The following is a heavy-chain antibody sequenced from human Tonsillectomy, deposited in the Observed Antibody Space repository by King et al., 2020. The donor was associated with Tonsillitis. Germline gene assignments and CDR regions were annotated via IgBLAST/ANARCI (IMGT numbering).Heavy chain of an antibody. CDR1: GFSLSTSGMC. CDR2: IDWEDDK. CDR3: ARIGYYYDSSGVIDY. D-gene: IGHD3-22*01. Sequence: TLKESGPALVKPTQTLTLTCTFSGFSLSTSGMCVSWIRQPPGKALEWLALIDWEDDKYYNTSLKTRRTISKDTSNNQVVLTMTNMDPVDTATYYCARIGYYYDSSGVIDYWGQGTLVTVSS. J-gene: IGHJ4*02. V-gene: IGHV2-70*01.